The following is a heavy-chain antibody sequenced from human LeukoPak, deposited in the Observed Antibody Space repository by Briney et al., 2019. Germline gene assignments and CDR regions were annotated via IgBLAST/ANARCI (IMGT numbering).Heavy chain of an antibody. Sequence: SETLSLTCTVSGGSISSGSYYWSWTRQPAGKGLEWIGRIYTSGSTNYNPSLKSRVTISVDTSKNQFSLKLSSVTAADTAVYYCARDPTYYDILTGYSPSYFDYWGQGTLVTVSS. CDR1: GGSISSGSYY. J-gene: IGHJ4*02. V-gene: IGHV4-61*02. CDR2: IYTSGST. CDR3: ARDPTYYDILTGYSPSYFDY. D-gene: IGHD3-9*01.